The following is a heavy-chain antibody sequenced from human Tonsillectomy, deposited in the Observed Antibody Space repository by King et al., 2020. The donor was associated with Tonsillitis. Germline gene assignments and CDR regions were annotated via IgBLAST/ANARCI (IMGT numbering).Heavy chain of an antibody. J-gene: IGHJ3*01. Sequence: QLQESGSGLVKPSKTLSPTCAVSNASISSGGYSWPWIRQPPGKGLEWIGCFHHSGDTFYNPSLRSRLTVSVDRSKNQFSLKPRSVTAADTAIYYCARDQDDFWSAAFALWSQGSLVTVSA. D-gene: IGHD3-3*01. CDR2: FHHSGDT. CDR1: NASISSGGYS. V-gene: IGHV4-30-2*01. CDR3: ARDQDDFWSAAFAL.